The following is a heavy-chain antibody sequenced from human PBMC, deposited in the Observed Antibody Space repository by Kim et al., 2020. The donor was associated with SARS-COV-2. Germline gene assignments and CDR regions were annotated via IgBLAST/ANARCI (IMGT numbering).Heavy chain of an antibody. Sequence: GGSLRLSCAASGFTFSSYGMHWVRQAPGKGLEWVAVISYDGSNKYYADSVKGRFTISRDNSKNTLYLQMNSLRAEDTAVYYCAKDRWRGDSSGWYYYYGMDVWGQGTTVTVSS. CDR2: ISYDGSNK. V-gene: IGHV3-30*18. D-gene: IGHD6-19*01. CDR1: GFTFSSYG. J-gene: IGHJ6*02. CDR3: AKDRWRGDSSGWYYYYGMDV.